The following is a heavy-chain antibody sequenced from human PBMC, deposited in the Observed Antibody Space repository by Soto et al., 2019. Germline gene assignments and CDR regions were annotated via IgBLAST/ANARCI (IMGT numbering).Heavy chain of an antibody. CDR1: SFTFSSYT. CDR3: AKDRTSGATPGDALDI. D-gene: IGHD1-26*01. J-gene: IGHJ3*02. Sequence: GGSLRLSCAASSFTFSSYTMNWVRQAPGKGLEWVSSISSSSSNTYYADSVKGRFTISRDNSKKMLYVEMNSLRAEDTAVYYCAKDRTSGATPGDALDIWGQGTKVTVSS. CDR2: ISSSSSNT. V-gene: IGHV3-23*01.